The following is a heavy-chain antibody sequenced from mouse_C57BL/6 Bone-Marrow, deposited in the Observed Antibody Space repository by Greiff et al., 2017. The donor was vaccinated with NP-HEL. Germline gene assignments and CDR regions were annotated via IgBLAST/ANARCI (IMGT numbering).Heavy chain of an antibody. V-gene: IGHV5-6*01. J-gene: IGHJ3*01. CDR1: GFTFSSYG. CDR2: ISSGGSYT. CDR3: ERQVFAY. Sequence: EVKLVESGGDLVKPGGSLKLSCAASGFTFSSYGMSWVRQTPDKRLEWVATISSGGSYTYYPDSVKGRFTISRDNAKNTLYLQMSSLKSEDTAMYYCERQVFAYWGQGTLVTVSA.